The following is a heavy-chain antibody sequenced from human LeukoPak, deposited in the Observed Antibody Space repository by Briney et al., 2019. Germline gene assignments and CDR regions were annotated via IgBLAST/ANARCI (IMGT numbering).Heavy chain of an antibody. V-gene: IGHV4-59*01. CDR3: ARRNKVVVPAAIDYYYYYMDV. J-gene: IGHJ6*03. CDR1: GGSISSYY. D-gene: IGHD2-2*01. Sequence: PSETLSLTCTVSGGSISSYYWSWIRQPPGKGLEWIGYIYYSGSTNYNPSLKSRVTISVDTSKNQFSLKLRSVTAADTAVYYCARRNKVVVPAAIDYYYYYMDVWGKGTTVTISS. CDR2: IYYSGST.